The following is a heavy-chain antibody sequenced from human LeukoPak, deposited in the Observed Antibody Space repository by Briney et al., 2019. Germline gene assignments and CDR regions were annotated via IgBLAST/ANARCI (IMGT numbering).Heavy chain of an antibody. J-gene: IGHJ4*02. CDR3: ATKRATPAFDY. V-gene: IGHV3-23*01. CDR1: GFAFSSYA. Sequence: GGSLRLSCAASGFAFSSYAMSWVRQAPGKGLEWVPAISGSGGSTYYADSVKGRFTISRDNSKNTLYLQMNSLRAGDTAVYYCATKRATPAFDYWGQGTLVTVSS. CDR2: ISGSGGST. D-gene: IGHD1-26*01.